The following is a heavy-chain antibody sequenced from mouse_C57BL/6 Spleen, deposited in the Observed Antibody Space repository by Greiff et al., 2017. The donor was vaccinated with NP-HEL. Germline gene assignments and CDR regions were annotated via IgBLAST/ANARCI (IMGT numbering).Heavy chain of an antibody. V-gene: IGHV1-61*01. D-gene: IGHD1-1*01. Sequence: VQLQQPGAELVRPGSSVKLSCKASGYTFTSYWMDWVKQRPGQGLEWIGNIYPSDSETHYNQKFKDKATLTVDKSSSTAYMQLSSLTSEDSAVDYCASRDTTVVDWYFDVWGTGTTVTVSS. CDR3: ASRDTTVVDWYFDV. J-gene: IGHJ1*03. CDR1: GYTFTSYW. CDR2: IYPSDSET.